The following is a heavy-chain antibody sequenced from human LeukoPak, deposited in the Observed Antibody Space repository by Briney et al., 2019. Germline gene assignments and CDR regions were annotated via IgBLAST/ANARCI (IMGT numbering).Heavy chain of an antibody. CDR2: IYHSGST. CDR3: ARRSDSSGLY. D-gene: IGHD3-22*01. Sequence: SETLSLTCTVSGGSISSGSYYWGWIRQPPGKGLEWIGSIYHSGSTYYNPSLKSRVTMSVDTSKNQVSLKLSSVTAADTAVYFCARRSDSSGLYWGQGTLVTVSS. CDR1: GGSISSGSYY. V-gene: IGHV4-39*01. J-gene: IGHJ4*02.